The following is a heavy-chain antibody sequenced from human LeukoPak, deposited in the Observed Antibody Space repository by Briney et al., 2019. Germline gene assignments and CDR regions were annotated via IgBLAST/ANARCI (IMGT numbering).Heavy chain of an antibody. CDR3: ARDPSLLVPAATDPYYFDY. CDR2: IIPILGIA. D-gene: IGHD2-2*01. J-gene: IGHJ4*02. Sequence: GASVKVSCKASGGTFSSYAISWVRQAPGQGLEWMGRIIPILGIANYAQKFQGRVTITADKSTSTAYMELSSLRSEDTAVYYCARDPSLLVPAATDPYYFDYWGQGTLVTVSS. CDR1: GGTFSSYA. V-gene: IGHV1-69*04.